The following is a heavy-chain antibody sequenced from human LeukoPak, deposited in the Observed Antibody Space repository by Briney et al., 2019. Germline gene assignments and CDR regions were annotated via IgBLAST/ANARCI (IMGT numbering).Heavy chain of an antibody. Sequence: GASVKVSCKASGYTFTSYGISWVRQAPGQGLEWMGWISAYNGNTNYAQKLQGRVTMATDTSTSTAYMELRSLRSDDTAVYYCARDGPSTWFSIVVVPAAMDYWGQGTLVTVSS. CDR3: ARDGPSTWFSIVVVPAAMDY. CDR2: ISAYNGNT. J-gene: IGHJ4*02. D-gene: IGHD2-2*01. CDR1: GYTFTSYG. V-gene: IGHV1-18*01.